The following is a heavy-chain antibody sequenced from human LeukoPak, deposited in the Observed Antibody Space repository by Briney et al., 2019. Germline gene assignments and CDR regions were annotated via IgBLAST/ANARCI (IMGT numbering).Heavy chain of an antibody. CDR1: GGSISSSSYY. CDR3: ARFCYSSSWYFAFDI. Sequence: SETLSLTCTVSGGSISSSSYYWGWIRQPPGKGLEWIGSIYYSGSTYYNPSLKSRVTISVDTSKNQFSLKLSSVTAADTAVYYCARFCYSSSWYFAFDIWGQGTMVTVSS. V-gene: IGHV4-39*07. J-gene: IGHJ3*02. D-gene: IGHD6-13*01. CDR2: IYYSGST.